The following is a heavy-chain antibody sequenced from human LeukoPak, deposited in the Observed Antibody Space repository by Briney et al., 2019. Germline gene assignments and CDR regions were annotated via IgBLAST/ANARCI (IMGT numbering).Heavy chain of an antibody. CDR2: ISYDGSNK. CDR1: GFTFSSYA. CDR3: AREGKTGDLGYYYYGMDV. V-gene: IGHV3-30-3*01. D-gene: IGHD7-27*01. Sequence: GSLRLSCAASGFTFSSYAMHWARQAPGKGLEWVAVISYDGSNKYYADSVKGRFTISRDNSKNTLYLQMNSLRAEDTAVYYCAREGKTGDLGYYYYGMDVWGQGTTVTVSS. J-gene: IGHJ6*02.